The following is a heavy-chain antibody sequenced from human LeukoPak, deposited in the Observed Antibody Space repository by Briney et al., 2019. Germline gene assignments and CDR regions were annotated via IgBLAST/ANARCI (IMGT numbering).Heavy chain of an antibody. CDR2: ISGSGGST. CDR1: GFTSDCCA. J-gene: IGHJ4*02. D-gene: IGHD6-19*01. Sequence: GGSLRLSCAASGFTSDCCAMSWVRQAPGKGLEWVSAISGSGGSTYYADSVKGRFTISRDNSKNTLYLQMNSLRAEDTATYYCAARPTSAAVAPSDYWGQGTLVTVSS. CDR3: AARPTSAAVAPSDY. V-gene: IGHV3-23*01.